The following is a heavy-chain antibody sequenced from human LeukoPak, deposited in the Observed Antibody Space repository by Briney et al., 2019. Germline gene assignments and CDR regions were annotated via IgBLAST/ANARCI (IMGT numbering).Heavy chain of an antibody. Sequence: PSETLSLTCTVSGGSISIGRYYWNWIRQPAGKGLEWIGRIYASGSTNYTPSLKSRVTMSVDTSKNQFSLKLNSVTAADTAVYYCARGRSGSHLGDYWGQGTLVTVSS. J-gene: IGHJ4*02. CDR2: IYASGST. CDR1: GGSISIGRYY. CDR3: ARGRSGSHLGDY. V-gene: IGHV4-61*02. D-gene: IGHD1-26*01.